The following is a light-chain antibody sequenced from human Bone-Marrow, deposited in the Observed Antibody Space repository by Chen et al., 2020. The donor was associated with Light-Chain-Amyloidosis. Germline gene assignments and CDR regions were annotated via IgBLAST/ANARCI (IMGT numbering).Light chain of an antibody. V-gene: IGLV6-57*01. CDR3: QSYQGSSQGV. CDR2: EDE. CDR1: SGSIATNY. Sequence: NFMLTQPHSVSESPGKTVIISCTRSSGSIATNYVQWYQQRPVSSPTTVIYEDEQRPSGVPDRFSGAIDRSSNSASLTISGLKTEDEADYYCQSYQGSSQGVFGGGTKLTVL. J-gene: IGLJ3*02.